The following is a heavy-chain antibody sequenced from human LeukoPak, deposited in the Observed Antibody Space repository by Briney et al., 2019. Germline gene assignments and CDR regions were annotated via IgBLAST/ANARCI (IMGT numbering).Heavy chain of an antibody. J-gene: IGHJ4*02. CDR3: TRSFYYDSSGYYYGLGY. Sequence: PGESLKISCKGSGYSFTSYWIGWVRQMPGKGLEWMGIIYPGDSDTRYSPSFEGQVTIPADKSISTAYLQWSSLMASDTAMYYCTRSFYYDSSGYYYGLGYWGQGTLVTVSS. CDR2: IYPGDSDT. D-gene: IGHD3-22*01. V-gene: IGHV5-51*01. CDR1: GYSFTSYW.